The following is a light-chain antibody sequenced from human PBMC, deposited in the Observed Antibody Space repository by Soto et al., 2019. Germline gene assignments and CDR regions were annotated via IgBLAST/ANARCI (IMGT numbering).Light chain of an antibody. J-gene: IGKJ1*01. CDR2: GAS. Sequence: EIVLTQSPGTLSLSPGERGTRSCRASQSVSSSYLAWYQQKPGQAPRLLIYGASIRAAGIPDRFSGSGSGTDFTLTISRLEPEDFATYYCQQSYSTPRTLGQGTKVDIK. CDR3: QQSYSTPRT. V-gene: IGKV3-20*01. CDR1: QSVSSSY.